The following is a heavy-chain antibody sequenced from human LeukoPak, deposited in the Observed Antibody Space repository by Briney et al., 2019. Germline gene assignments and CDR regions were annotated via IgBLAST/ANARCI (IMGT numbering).Heavy chain of an antibody. V-gene: IGHV4-34*01. CDR1: GGSFTNYY. D-gene: IGHD3-10*01. CDR3: ARHLSSRVWFGESPRNWFDP. CDR2: INHSGST. J-gene: IGHJ5*02. Sequence: SETLSLTCAVYGGSFTNYYWSWIRQPPGKGLEWIGEINHSGSTNYNPSPKSRVTISVDTSKNQFSLKLSSVTAADTAVYYCARHLSSRVWFGESPRNWFDPWGQGTLVTVSS.